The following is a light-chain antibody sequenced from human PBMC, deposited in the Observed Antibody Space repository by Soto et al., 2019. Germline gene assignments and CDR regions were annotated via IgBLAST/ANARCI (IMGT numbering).Light chain of an antibody. CDR1: QAVNTR. Sequence: EIVLTQSPATLSSFPGDRVTLSCRASQAVNTRLARYQHRPGQAPRLLIYLASNRAAGVPARFSGSGSGTDFTLTISSLEPEDFAVYYCQQRSNRFTFGPGTKVDIK. CDR2: LAS. V-gene: IGKV3D-11*01. J-gene: IGKJ3*01. CDR3: QQRSNRFT.